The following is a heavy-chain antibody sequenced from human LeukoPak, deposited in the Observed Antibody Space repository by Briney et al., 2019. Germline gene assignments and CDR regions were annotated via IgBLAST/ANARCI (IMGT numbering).Heavy chain of an antibody. Sequence: SETLSLTCTVSGGSISSSSSYWGWIRQPPGKGLEWIGSIYYSGSTYYNPSLKSRVTISVDTSKNQLSLRLSSVTAADTAVYYCTREKSYGYIRADSWGQGTLVAVSS. CDR3: TREKSYGYIRADS. CDR1: GGSISSSSSY. V-gene: IGHV4-39*02. J-gene: IGHJ4*02. D-gene: IGHD3-16*01. CDR2: IYYSGST.